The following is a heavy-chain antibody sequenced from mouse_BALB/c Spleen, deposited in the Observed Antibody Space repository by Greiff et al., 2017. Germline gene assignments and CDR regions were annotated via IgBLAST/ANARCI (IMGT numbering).Heavy chain of an antibody. CDR3: ARLTLYDYDGYYAMDY. V-gene: IGHV5-6-5*01. CDR2: ISSGGST. Sequence: EVKLMESGGGLVKPGGSLKLSCAASGFTFSSYAMSWVRQTPEKRLEWVASISSGGSTYYPDSVKGRFTISRDNARNILYLQMSSLRSEDTAMYYWARLTLYDYDGYYAMDYWGQGTSVTVSS. CDR1: GFTFSSYA. D-gene: IGHD2-4*01. J-gene: IGHJ4*01.